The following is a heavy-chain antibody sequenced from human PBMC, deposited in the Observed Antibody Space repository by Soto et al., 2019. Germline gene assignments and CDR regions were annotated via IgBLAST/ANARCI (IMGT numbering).Heavy chain of an antibody. D-gene: IGHD3-22*01. CDR2: IYHSGSS. CDR1: GGSISTSQW. CDR3: ASKTYESKGTFDY. V-gene: IGHV4-4*02. Sequence: QVQLQESGPGLVKPSGTLSLTCAVSGGSISTSQWWSWLRQPPGKGLEWIGEIYHSGSSNYNASLKSRVTISVDKSKNQFSLKLSSEAAADTAVYYCASKTYESKGTFDYWGQGTLVTVSS. J-gene: IGHJ4*02.